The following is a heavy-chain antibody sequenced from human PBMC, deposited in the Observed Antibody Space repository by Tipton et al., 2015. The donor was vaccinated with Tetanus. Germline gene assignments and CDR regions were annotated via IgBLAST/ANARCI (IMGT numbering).Heavy chain of an antibody. CDR3: ARAFVYYYGMDV. D-gene: IGHD3-10*01. CDR1: GFTFSNFV. J-gene: IGHJ6*02. V-gene: IGHV3-30*03. Sequence: SLRLSCAASGFTFSNFVMHWVRQAPGKGLEWVAVISSDGDTQYYADSVKGRFTISRDNAKNTLYLQMHSLRDEDTAVYYCARAFVYYYGMDVWGQGTTVIVSS. CDR2: ISSDGDTQ.